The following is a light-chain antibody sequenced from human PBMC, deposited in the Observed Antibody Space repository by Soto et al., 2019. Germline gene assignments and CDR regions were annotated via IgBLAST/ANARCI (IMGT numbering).Light chain of an antibody. Sequence: QSALTQPASVSGSPGQSITISCTGTRSDVGGYNLVSWFQQHPGKAPKLIIYEVSKRPSGLSNRFSGSKSGNTASLTISGLQAEDEADYYCCSYAGGSTSNYVFGTGTKVTVL. CDR2: EVS. J-gene: IGLJ1*01. CDR1: RSDVGGYNL. V-gene: IGLV2-23*02. CDR3: CSYAGGSTSNYV.